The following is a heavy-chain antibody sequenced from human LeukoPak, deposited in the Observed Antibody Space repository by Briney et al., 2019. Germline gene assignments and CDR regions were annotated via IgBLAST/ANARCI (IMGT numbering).Heavy chain of an antibody. CDR3: APGGNAAFDI. Sequence: QPGGSLRLSCTVSEFSVSHNYMTWVRQAPGKGLEWVSIIYSAADGGDTYYADSVKGRFTISRDNSKNTLYLQMSSLRAEDTAVYYCAPGGNAAFDIWGQGTMVTVSS. CDR1: EFSVSHNY. CDR2: IYSAADGGDT. V-gene: IGHV3-53*01. J-gene: IGHJ3*02. D-gene: IGHD1-26*01.